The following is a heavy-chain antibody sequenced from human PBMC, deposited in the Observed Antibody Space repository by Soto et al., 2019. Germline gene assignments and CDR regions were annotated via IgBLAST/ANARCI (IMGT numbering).Heavy chain of an antibody. CDR1: GGSISDYY. CDR2: IYYSGTT. CDR3: ARVGKTRPGYSSRDFDY. D-gene: IGHD6-13*01. J-gene: IGHJ4*02. V-gene: IGHV4-59*08. Sequence: SETLSLTCTVSGGSISDYYWSWIRQPPGKGLEWIGYIYYSGTTNYNPSLKSRVTISVDTSKNQFSLKLSSVTAADTAVYYCARVGKTRPGYSSRDFDYWGQGTLVTVSS.